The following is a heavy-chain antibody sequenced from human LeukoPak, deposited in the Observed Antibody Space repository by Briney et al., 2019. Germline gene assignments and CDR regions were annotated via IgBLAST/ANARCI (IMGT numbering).Heavy chain of an antibody. Sequence: GGSLRLSCAASGFTFSSYGMHWVRQAPGKGLEWVAVIWYDGSNKYYADSVKDRFTISRDNSKNTLYLQMNSLRAEDTAVYYCARSLLVVPAAGFDPWGQGTLVTVSS. CDR1: GFTFSSYG. D-gene: IGHD2-2*01. CDR2: IWYDGSNK. V-gene: IGHV3-33*01. J-gene: IGHJ5*02. CDR3: ARSLLVVPAAGFDP.